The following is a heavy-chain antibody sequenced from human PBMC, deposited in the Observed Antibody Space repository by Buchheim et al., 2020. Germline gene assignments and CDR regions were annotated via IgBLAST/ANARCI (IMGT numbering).Heavy chain of an antibody. CDR2: VLHSGST. CDR3: ARGGGYCIDF. D-gene: IGHD2-21*02. Sequence: QVQLQESGPGLVKPSGTLSLTCGVSGDSVTRDRWWNWVRQPPGGGLEWIGEVLHSGSTNYNPSPRNRVTISLDKSRNQVSLQLTSVTAADTALYFCARGGGYCIDFWGHGTL. J-gene: IGHJ4*01. CDR1: GDSVTRDRW. V-gene: IGHV4-4*02.